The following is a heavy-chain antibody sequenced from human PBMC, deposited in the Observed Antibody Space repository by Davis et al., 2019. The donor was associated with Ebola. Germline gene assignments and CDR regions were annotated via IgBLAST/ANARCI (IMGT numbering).Heavy chain of an antibody. D-gene: IGHD3-9*01. CDR3: ANKGDTDYYGFPDLRY. CDR2: LSGNDLTT. V-gene: IGHV3-23*01. J-gene: IGHJ4*02. CDR1: GFTFSPYA. Sequence: GGSLRLSCAASGFTFSPYAMSWVRQAPGKGLEWVSALSGNDLTTYYVDSVKGRFTISRDNSKNTLYLQMNILRPEDTAVYFCANKGDTDYYGFPDLRYWGQGTLVTVSS.